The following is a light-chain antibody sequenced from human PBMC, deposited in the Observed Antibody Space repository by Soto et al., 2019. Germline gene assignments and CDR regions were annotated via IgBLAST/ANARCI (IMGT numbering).Light chain of an antibody. J-gene: IGLJ1*01. CDR2: EVS. CDR3: TLYRTTPTV. V-gene: IGLV2-18*01. Sequence: QSALTQPPSVSGSPGQSVTVSCTGTSSDVGSDNRVSWYQQPPGKAPKLMIYEVSNRPSGVPDRFSGSKSGNTASLTISGLQAEDEADYYCTLYRTTPTVFATGTKLTVL. CDR1: SSDVGSDNR.